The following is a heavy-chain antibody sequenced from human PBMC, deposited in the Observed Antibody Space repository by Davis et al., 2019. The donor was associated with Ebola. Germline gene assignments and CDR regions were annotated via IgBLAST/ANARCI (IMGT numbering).Heavy chain of an antibody. J-gene: IGHJ3*02. Sequence: GESLKISCAASGFTFIDYAMTWVRQAPGKGLEWVSVIYSGGGTYYADSVKGRFTISRDNSKNTVYLQMNSLGVEDTAVYFCTRAVWSGYSRGAFDIWGQGTMVTVSS. CDR2: IYSGGGT. CDR1: GFTFIDYA. V-gene: IGHV3-53*01. CDR3: TRAVWSGYSRGAFDI. D-gene: IGHD3-3*01.